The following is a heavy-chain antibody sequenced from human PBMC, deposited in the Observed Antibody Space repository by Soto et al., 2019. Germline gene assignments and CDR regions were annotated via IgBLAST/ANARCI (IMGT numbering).Heavy chain of an antibody. V-gene: IGHV5-51*01. Sequence: VESLKISCNGSGYSFTSYWIGWVGQMPWKGLEWMGIIYPGDSDTRYSPSFQGQVTISADKSISTAYLQWSSLKASDTAMYYCARHRTYCSSTSCYRHDAFDIWGQGTMVTVSS. D-gene: IGHD2-2*01. CDR2: IYPGDSDT. J-gene: IGHJ3*02. CDR3: ARHRTYCSSTSCYRHDAFDI. CDR1: GYSFTSYW.